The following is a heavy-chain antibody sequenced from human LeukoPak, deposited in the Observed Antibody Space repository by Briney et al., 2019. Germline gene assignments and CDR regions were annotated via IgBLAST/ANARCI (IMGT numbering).Heavy chain of an antibody. CDR3: ARDLYDFWSGYYLDY. J-gene: IGHJ4*02. Sequence: SQTLSLLCTVSCRPIRSCCYYWSWIRQPAGKGVEWIHRNYCSGNTHYNLSLKSRVTISVDTSKNQCSLKLSSVTAADTAVYYCARDLYDFWSGYYLDYWGQGTLVTVSS. D-gene: IGHD3-3*01. CDR1: CRPIRSCCYY. V-gene: IGHV4-61*02. CDR2: NYCSGNT.